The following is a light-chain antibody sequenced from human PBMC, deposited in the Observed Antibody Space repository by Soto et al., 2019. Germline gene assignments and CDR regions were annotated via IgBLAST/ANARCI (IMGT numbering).Light chain of an antibody. CDR3: QQYCSVQFT. V-gene: IGKV3-20*01. Sequence: EIELTQSPCTLSVSPGERATLSCRASQSVSTSYLAWYQQKPGQAPMLLIYGASSRATGIPDRFSGSGSGANFTLTISRLEPEDVVVYYCQQYCSVQFTFGGGTKVEIK. CDR2: GAS. CDR1: QSVSTSY. J-gene: IGKJ4*01.